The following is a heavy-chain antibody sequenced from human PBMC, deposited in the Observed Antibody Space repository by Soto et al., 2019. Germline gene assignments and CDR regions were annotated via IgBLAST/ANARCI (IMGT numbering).Heavy chain of an antibody. V-gene: IGHV1-3*01. D-gene: IGHD1-1*01. CDR3: ARGKGMEENYYYYGMDV. CDR2: INGGNGHT. J-gene: IGHJ6*02. CDR1: GYTFSTYA. Sequence: GASVKVSCKASGYTFSTYALHWVRQAPGQGLEWMGWINGGNGHTRYSQKFKDRVTISRDTPASTAYMELSGLRSEDTAVYYCARGKGMEENYYYYGMDVWGQGXTVTVSS.